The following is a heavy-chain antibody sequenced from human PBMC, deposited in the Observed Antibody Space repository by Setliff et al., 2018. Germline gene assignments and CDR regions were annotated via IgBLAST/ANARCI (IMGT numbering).Heavy chain of an antibody. J-gene: IGHJ4*02. V-gene: IGHV4-4*08. CDR2: SEST. CDR1: GGSISSYY. Sequence: SETLSLTCTVSGGSISSYYWSWIRQPPGKGLEWIGTSESTYNNPSFKSRLTISVDTSKNQFSLKLTSVSAADTAVYSCARRDSTGYYGYSFDFWGQGTLVTVSS. CDR3: ARRDSTGYYGYSFDF. D-gene: IGHD3-22*01.